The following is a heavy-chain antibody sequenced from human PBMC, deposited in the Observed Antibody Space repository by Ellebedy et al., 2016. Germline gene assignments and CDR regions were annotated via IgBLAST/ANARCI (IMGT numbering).Heavy chain of an antibody. Sequence: ASVKVSXXASGYTFTSYDINWVRQATGQGLEWMGWMNPNSGNTGYAQKFQGRVTMTRNTSISTAYMELSSLRSEDTAVYYCARGGGIAVAGYYYYYGMDVWGQGTTVTVSS. J-gene: IGHJ6*02. D-gene: IGHD6-19*01. CDR1: GYTFTSYD. V-gene: IGHV1-8*01. CDR3: ARGGGIAVAGYYYYYGMDV. CDR2: MNPNSGNT.